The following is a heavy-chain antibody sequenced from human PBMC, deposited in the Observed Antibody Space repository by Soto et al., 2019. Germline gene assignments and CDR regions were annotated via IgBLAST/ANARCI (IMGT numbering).Heavy chain of an antibody. D-gene: IGHD4-4*01. Sequence: GGSLRLSCAASGFTFSSYGMHWVRQAPGKGLEWVAVISYDGSNKYYADSVKGRFTISRDNSKNTLYLQMNSLRAEDTAVYYCAKVKLLTPTVPNGYYYYMDVWGKGTTVTVSS. V-gene: IGHV3-30*18. J-gene: IGHJ6*03. CDR1: GFTFSSYG. CDR2: ISYDGSNK. CDR3: AKVKLLTPTVPNGYYYYMDV.